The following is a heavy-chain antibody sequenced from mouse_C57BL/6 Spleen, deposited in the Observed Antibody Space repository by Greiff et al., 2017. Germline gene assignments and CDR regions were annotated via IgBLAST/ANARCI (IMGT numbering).Heavy chain of an antibody. CDR1: GFTFTDYY. D-gene: IGHD2-1*01. CDR2: IRNKANGYTT. V-gene: IGHV7-3*01. Sequence: VQLKESGGGLVQPGGSLSLSCAASGFTFTDYYMSWVRQPPGKALEWLGFIRNKANGYTTEYSASVKGRFTISRDNFQSILYLQMNALRAEDSATYCGSSAHYGKYWFAYWGQGTLVTVSA. CDR3: SSAHYGKYWFAY. J-gene: IGHJ3*01.